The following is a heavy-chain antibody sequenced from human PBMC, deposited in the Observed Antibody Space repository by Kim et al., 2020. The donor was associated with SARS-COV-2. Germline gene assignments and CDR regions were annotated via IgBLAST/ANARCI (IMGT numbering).Heavy chain of an antibody. CDR2: ISGGGDKT. V-gene: IGHV3-23*01. Sequence: VGSLRLSCAASGFTFSNYAMSWVRQAPGKGLEWVSGISGGGDKTYYADSVKGRFTTSRDNSKNTLYLQLNSLRAEDTAVYYCAKDLFSSLDVKYYFDYWGQGTLVTVSS. D-gene: IGHD2-2*03. J-gene: IGHJ4*02. CDR3: AKDLFSSLDVKYYFDY. CDR1: GFTFSNYA.